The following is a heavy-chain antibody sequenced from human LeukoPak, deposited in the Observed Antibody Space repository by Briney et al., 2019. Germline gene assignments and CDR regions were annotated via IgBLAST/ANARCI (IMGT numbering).Heavy chain of an antibody. CDR2: IRSKAYGGTT. V-gene: IGHV3-49*04. CDR3: TRVSGSSYPFDY. CDR1: GFTSSSYS. D-gene: IGHD1-26*01. J-gene: IGHJ4*02. Sequence: GGSLRLSCAASGFTSSSYSMNWVRRAPGKGLEWVGFIRSKAYGGTTEYAASVKGRFTISRDDSKSIAYLQMNSLKTEDTPVYYCTRVSGSSYPFDYWGQGTLVTVSS.